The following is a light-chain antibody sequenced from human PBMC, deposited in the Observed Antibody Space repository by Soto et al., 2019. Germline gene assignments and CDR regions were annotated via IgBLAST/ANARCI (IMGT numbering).Light chain of an antibody. CDR3: QQYNNWPIT. CDR1: QSVSSN. J-gene: IGKJ5*01. Sequence: EIVMTHSPATLSVSPGERATLSCSASQSVSSNLAWFQQKPGQGPRLLMYGASTRATGIPARFSGSGSETDFTLTISSLRSEDSAVYHCQQYNNWPITFGQGTRLEIK. V-gene: IGKV3-15*01. CDR2: GAS.